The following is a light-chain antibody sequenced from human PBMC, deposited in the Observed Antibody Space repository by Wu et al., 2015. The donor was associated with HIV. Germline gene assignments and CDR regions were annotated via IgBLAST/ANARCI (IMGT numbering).Light chain of an antibody. CDR1: ESISSN. V-gene: IGKV3-15*01. J-gene: IGKJ4*01. CDR3: QQYYSWPPSLT. Sequence: EIVMTQSPATLSVSPGERVTLSCRASESISSNLAWYQQKSGQAPRLLIYGASTRATGIPARFSGSGSGTEFTLTISSLQSEDFAVYYCQQYYSWPPSLTFGGGTKVE. CDR2: GAS.